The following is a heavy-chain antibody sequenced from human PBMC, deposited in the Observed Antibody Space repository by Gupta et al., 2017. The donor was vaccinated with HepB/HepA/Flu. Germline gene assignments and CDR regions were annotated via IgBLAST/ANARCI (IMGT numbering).Heavy chain of an antibody. J-gene: IGHJ4*02. CDR1: GFNFGSNA. CDR2: LSYSDGRA. Sequence: EVQLLESGGDFVQPGESLRLSCAASGFNFGSNAMSWVRQAPGKGLEWVSGLSYSDGRAYYADSGKGRFTISRDNSKNTLYLQMNGLSAEDTAVYYCAKFRYSSSGSGFFDYCGQGTLVTVSS. D-gene: IGHD2-2*01. V-gene: IGHV3-23*01. CDR3: AKFRYSSSGSGFFDY.